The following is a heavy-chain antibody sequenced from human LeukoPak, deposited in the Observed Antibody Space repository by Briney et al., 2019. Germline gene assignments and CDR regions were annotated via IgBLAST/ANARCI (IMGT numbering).Heavy chain of an antibody. D-gene: IGHD5-18*01. CDR2: IWYDGSNK. J-gene: IGHJ4*02. V-gene: IGHV3-30*02. CDR1: GFTFSSYG. CDR3: AKGTAMVPPGY. Sequence: GGSLRLSCAASGFTFSSYGMHWVRQAPGKGLEWVAVIWYDGSNKYYADSVKGRFTISRDNSKNTLYLQMNSLRAEDTAVYYCAKGTAMVPPGYWGQGTLVTVSS.